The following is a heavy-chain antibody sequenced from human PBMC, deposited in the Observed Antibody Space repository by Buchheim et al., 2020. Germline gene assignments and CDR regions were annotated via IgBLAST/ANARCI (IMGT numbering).Heavy chain of an antibody. CDR3: ARALGLVYGMDV. D-gene: IGHD2-8*02. CDR2: INPNSGGT. J-gene: IGHJ6*02. V-gene: IGHV1-2*04. Sequence: QVQLVQSGAEVKKPGASVKVSCKASGYTFTDYYMHWVRQAPGQGLEWMGGINPNSGGTSYAQKFQGWVTMTRDTSISKAYMELTRLRSDDTAVYYCARALGLVYGMDVWGQGTT. CDR1: GYTFTDYY.